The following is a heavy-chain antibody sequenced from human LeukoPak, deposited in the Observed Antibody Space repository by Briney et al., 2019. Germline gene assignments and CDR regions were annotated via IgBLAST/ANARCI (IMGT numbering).Heavy chain of an antibody. CDR1: GFTFCSYA. Sequence: PGGSLRLSCAASGFTFCSYAMHWVRQAPGKGLEYVSAISSNGGSTYYANSVKGRFTISRDNSKNTLYLQMGSLRAEDMAVYYCARSPALSEGMDVWGQGTTVTVSS. D-gene: IGHD3-16*02. V-gene: IGHV3-64*01. J-gene: IGHJ6*02. CDR2: ISSNGGST. CDR3: ARSPALSEGMDV.